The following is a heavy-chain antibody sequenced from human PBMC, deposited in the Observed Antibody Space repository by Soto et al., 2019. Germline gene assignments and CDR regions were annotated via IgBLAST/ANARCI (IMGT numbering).Heavy chain of an antibody. D-gene: IGHD2-21*01. V-gene: IGHV3-11*01. CDR2: ISSSGTTI. CDR3: ARGHSIFYGMDV. CDR1: GFTFSDYY. J-gene: IGHJ6*02. Sequence: QVQLVESGGGLVKPGGSLRLSCAASGFTFSDYYMNWIRQAPGKGLEWVSYISSSGTTIYYADSVKGRFTISRDNAKDSLFLQMNSLRAEDTALYYCARGHSIFYGMDVWGQGTTVTVSS.